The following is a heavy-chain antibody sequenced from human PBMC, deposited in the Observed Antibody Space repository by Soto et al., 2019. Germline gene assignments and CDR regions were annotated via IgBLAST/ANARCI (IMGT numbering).Heavy chain of an antibody. CDR2: IYYSGST. J-gene: IGHJ6*03. CDR3: ARTSKVVPMWGSNYYYYMDV. CDR1: GGSISSYY. D-gene: IGHD2-15*01. V-gene: IGHV4-59*01. Sequence: SETLSLTCTVSGGSISSYYWSWIRQPPGKGLEWIGYIYYSGSTNYNPSLKSRVTISVDTSKNQFSLKLSSVTAADTAVYYCARTSKVVPMWGSNYYYYMDVWGKGTTVTVSS.